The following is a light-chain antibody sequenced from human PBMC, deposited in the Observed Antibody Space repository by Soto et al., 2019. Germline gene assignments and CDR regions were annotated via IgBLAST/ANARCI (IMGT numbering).Light chain of an antibody. CDR1: SSDVGGYNY. CDR2: DVT. J-gene: IGLJ3*02. V-gene: IGLV2-11*01. CDR3: CSYAGRYSWV. Sequence: QSALTQPRSVSGSPGQSVTISCTGTSSDVGGYNYVSWYQHHPGKAPKLMIYDVTKRPSGVPDRLSGSKSGNTASLTISGLQAEDEADYYCCSYAGRYSWVFGGGTQLTVL.